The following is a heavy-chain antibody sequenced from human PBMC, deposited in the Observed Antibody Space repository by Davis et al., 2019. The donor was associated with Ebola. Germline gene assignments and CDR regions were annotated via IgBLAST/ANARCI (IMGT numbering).Heavy chain of an antibody. D-gene: IGHD6-13*01. Sequence: GASPNISCAASGFTVSSNYMSWVRQAPGKGLEWVSPITISSAFIYYADSVKGRFTVSRDNAKNSLSLQMNSLRAEDTAVYYCTQMMWAAAGTRYFDYWGQGTLVTVSS. CDR2: ITISSAFI. J-gene: IGHJ4*02. CDR1: GFTVSSNY. CDR3: TQMMWAAAGTRYFDY. V-gene: IGHV3-21*01.